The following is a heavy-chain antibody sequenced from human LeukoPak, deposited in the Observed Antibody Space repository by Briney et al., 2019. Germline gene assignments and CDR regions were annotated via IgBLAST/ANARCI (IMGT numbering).Heavy chain of an antibody. CDR3: ARDQYSSSWFFDY. Sequence: PGGSLRLSCAASGFTFSDYYMSWIRQAPGKGLEWVSYISSSGSTIYYADSVKGRFTISRDNAQNSLSLQMNSLRAEDTAVYYCARDQYSSSWFFDYWGQGTLVTVSS. CDR1: GFTFSDYY. V-gene: IGHV3-11*04. D-gene: IGHD6-13*01. CDR2: ISSSGSTI. J-gene: IGHJ4*02.